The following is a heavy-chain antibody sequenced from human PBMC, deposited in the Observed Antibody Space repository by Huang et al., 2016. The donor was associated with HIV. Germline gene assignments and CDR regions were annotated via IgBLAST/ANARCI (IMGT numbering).Heavy chain of an antibody. CDR2: ITGYSGTI. Sequence: EVQLVESGGGLAQPGGSLRLSCAASGFSFTPYSMNWVRQAPGQGLEWLAYITGYSGTIYDADAVKGRFTSSRDNAQKSLFLQMNSLTADDTAVYYCAREGREAGRPFDSWGRGTLVIVSA. V-gene: IGHV3-48*01. CDR1: GFSFTPYS. CDR3: AREGREAGRPFDS. J-gene: IGHJ4*02.